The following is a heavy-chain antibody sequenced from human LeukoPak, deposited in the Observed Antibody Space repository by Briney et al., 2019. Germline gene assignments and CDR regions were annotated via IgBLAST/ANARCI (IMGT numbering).Heavy chain of an antibody. D-gene: IGHD3-9*01. CDR3: ARGQDGILTGYYFHIDY. J-gene: IGHJ4*02. CDR2: ITSRNNYI. Sequence: GGSLRLSCAASGFTFSSYSITWVRQAPGKGLEWVSSITSRNNYIYYADSVKGRFTISRDNAKNSLYLQMNSLRAEDTAVYYCARGQDGILTGYYFHIDYRGQGTLVTVSS. CDR1: GFTFSSYS. V-gene: IGHV3-21*01.